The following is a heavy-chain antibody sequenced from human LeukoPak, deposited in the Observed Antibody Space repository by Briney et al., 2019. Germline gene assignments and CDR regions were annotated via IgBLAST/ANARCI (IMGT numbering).Heavy chain of an antibody. J-gene: IGHJ4*02. V-gene: IGHV3-23*01. Sequence: GGSLRLSCAASGFTFSSYSMNWVRQAPGKGLEWVSAISGSGGSTYYADSVKGRFTISRDNSKNTLYLQMNSLRAEDTAVYYCAKDLPPIVVVPAAILGFFDYWGQGTLVTVSS. D-gene: IGHD2-2*02. CDR3: AKDLPPIVVVPAAILGFFDY. CDR2: ISGSGGST. CDR1: GFTFSSYS.